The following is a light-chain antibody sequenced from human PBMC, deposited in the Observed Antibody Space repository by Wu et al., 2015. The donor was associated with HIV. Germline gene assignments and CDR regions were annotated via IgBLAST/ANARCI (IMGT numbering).Light chain of an antibody. CDR2: GAS. Sequence: EIVLTQSPGTLSLSPGDRATLSCRASQSVSGDFLVWYQQRPGQAPRLLIYGASTRATDVPARFSGSGSGTEFTLTISNMQSEDFAIYYCQQYXNWQTFGQGTKVEV. CDR1: QSVSGD. V-gene: IGKV3-15*01. CDR3: QQYXNWQT. J-gene: IGKJ1*01.